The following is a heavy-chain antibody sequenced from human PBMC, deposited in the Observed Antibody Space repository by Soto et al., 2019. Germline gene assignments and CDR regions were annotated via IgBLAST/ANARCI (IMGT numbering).Heavy chain of an antibody. CDR1: GFTLRSYG. CDR3: VRDSVSLFSCGGDYNSLDA. V-gene: IGHV3-33*01. D-gene: IGHD2-21*02. J-gene: IGHJ5*02. CDR2: IWFDGSKT. Sequence: QAQLVESGGGVVQPGESLRLSCAASGFTLRSYGVHWVRQAPGKGLEWVAVIWFDGSKTYYGDSVRGRFIASRDNAKNTVYLQMNSLTAEDTAVYYRVRDSVSLFSCGGDYNSLDAWGRGSLVSVSS.